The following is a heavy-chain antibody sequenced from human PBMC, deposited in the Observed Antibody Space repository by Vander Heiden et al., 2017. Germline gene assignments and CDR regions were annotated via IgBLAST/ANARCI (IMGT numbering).Heavy chain of an antibody. CDR3: ARGNYGMDV. V-gene: IGHV3-74*01. J-gene: IGHJ6*02. CDR2: INGDGSTT. Sequence: EVQLVESGGGLVQPGGSRRLSCAASGFNFSHYFIHWVRQAPGKGLVWVSNINGDGSTTNYADSVKDRFTISRDNAKNTLYLQMNNLRAEDTAVYYCARGNYGMDVWGQGTTVTVS. CDR1: GFNFSHYF.